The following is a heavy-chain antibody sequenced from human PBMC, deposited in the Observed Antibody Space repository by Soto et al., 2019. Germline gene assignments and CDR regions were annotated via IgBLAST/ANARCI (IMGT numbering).Heavy chain of an antibody. CDR1: GGSIRSSDCY. CDR2: IYYSGYT. Sequence: QLQLQESGPGLVKPSETLSLACTVSGGSIRSSDCYWGWIRQPPGKGLEWIGSIYYSGYTYYNSSLKSRVTISVDTSKNQFSLKLSSVTAADTAVYYCARRDGYSPYFDPWGQGTLVTVSS. CDR3: ARRDGYSPYFDP. J-gene: IGHJ5*02. V-gene: IGHV4-39*01. D-gene: IGHD4-4*01.